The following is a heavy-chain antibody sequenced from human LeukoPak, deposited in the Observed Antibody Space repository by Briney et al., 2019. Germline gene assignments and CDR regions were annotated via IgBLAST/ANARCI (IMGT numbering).Heavy chain of an antibody. CDR3: ATPGNEAVAGDFDY. CDR2: INPNSGGT. V-gene: IGHV1-2*02. D-gene: IGHD6-19*01. CDR1: GYTFTGYY. Sequence: ASVKVSCKASGYTFTGYYMHWVRQAPGQGLEWMGWINPNSGGTNYAQKFQGRVTMTRDTSISTAYMELSRLRSDDTAVYYCATPGNEAVAGDFDYWGQGTLVTVSS. J-gene: IGHJ4*02.